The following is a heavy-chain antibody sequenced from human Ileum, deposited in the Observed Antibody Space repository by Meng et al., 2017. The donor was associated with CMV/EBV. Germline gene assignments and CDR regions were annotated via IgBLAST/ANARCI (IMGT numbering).Heavy chain of an antibody. Sequence: VQSGTEVKKPGASVKFSCKASGDNLSNYGVSFGISWVRQAPGQGLEWMGWISVHHGNTDYAQKYQDRVTMTRDTSTNTAYMELRSLTSDDTAMYYCARDNWGYDYWGQGTLVTVSS. D-gene: IGHD7-27*01. CDR1: GDNLSNYG. J-gene: IGHJ4*02. CDR2: ISVHHGNT. CDR3: ARDNWGYDY. V-gene: IGHV1-18*01.